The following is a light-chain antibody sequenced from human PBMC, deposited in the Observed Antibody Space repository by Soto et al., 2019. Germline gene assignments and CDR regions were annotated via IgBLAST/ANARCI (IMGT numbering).Light chain of an antibody. V-gene: IGLV2-8*01. CDR2: EVT. J-gene: IGLJ2*01. CDR3: SSYAGSTNFVI. Sequence: QSALTQPPSASGSPGQSVTISCTGTSSDVGGYNYVSWYQQHPGKAPKLMIYEVTNRPSGVPDRFSGSKSGNTASLTVSGLQAEDEANYYCSSYAGSTNFVIFGGGTKLTVL. CDR1: SSDVGGYNY.